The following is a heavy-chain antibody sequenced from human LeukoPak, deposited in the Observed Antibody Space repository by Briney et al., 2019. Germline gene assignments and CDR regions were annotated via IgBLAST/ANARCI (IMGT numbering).Heavy chain of an antibody. CDR3: ARDQDWNYAFDI. CDR1: GFIFSSYD. J-gene: IGHJ3*02. D-gene: IGHD1-7*01. Sequence: GGSLRLSCAASGFIFSSYDMHWVRQATGKGLEWVSSIAIPGHTYYSGSVKGRFTISRENGENSLYLQMNSLRSEDTAVYYCARDQDWNYAFDIWGQGTMVTVSS. V-gene: IGHV3-13*04. CDR2: IAIPGHT.